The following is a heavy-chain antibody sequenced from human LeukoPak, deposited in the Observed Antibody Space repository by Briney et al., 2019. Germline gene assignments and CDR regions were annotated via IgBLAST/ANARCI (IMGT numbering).Heavy chain of an antibody. Sequence: GGSLRLSCAASGFTFSSYWMSWVRQAPGKGLEWVANIKQDGSEKYYVDSVKGRLTISRDNAKNSLYLQMNSLRAEDTAVYYCAAQILEWYPFDYWGQGTLVTVSS. CDR2: IKQDGSEK. J-gene: IGHJ4*02. D-gene: IGHD2-2*01. CDR1: GFTFSSYW. V-gene: IGHV3-7*01. CDR3: AAQILEWYPFDY.